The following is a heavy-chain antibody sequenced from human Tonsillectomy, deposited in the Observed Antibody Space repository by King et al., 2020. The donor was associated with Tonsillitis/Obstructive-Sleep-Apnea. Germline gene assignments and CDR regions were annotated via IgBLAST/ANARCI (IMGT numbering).Heavy chain of an antibody. CDR1: GFTFGDYA. D-gene: IGHD3-22*01. CDR3: TRVAYYYDSSGYEGWFDP. V-gene: IGHV3-49*04. J-gene: IGHJ5*02. Sequence: VQLVESGGGLVQPGRSLRLSCTASGFTFGDYAMSWVRQAPGKGLEWVGFIRSKAYGGTTEYAASVKGRFTISRDDSKSIAYLQMNNLKTEDTAVYYCTRVAYYYDSSGYEGWFDPWGQGTLVTVSS. CDR2: IRSKAYGGTT.